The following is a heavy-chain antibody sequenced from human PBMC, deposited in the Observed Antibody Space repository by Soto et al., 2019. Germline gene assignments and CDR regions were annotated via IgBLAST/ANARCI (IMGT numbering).Heavy chain of an antibody. J-gene: IGHJ3*02. CDR3: ARDRGYYGSGRAAFDI. CDR1: GFTFSSYW. CDR2: INRDGSST. D-gene: IGHD3-10*01. V-gene: IGHV3-74*01. Sequence: EVQLVESGGGLVQPGGSLRLSCAASGFTFSSYWMHWVRQAPGKGLVWVSRINRDGSSTSYADSVKGRFTISRDNAKNTLYLQMNSLRAEDTAVYYCARDRGYYGSGRAAFDIWGQGTMVTVSS.